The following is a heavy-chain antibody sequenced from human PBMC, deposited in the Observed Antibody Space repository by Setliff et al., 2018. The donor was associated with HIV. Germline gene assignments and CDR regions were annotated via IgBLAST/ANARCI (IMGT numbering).Heavy chain of an antibody. J-gene: IGHJ4*01. V-gene: IGHV4-38-2*01. Sequence: SETLSLTCAVSASSISSDYCWGWIRQPPGKGLEWIGSTHHSGSTCYNPSLNSRVTISVDTSKNHFSLKLRSVTAADTAVYYCARHLLRGYIYIVFDYWGHGTLVTVSS. CDR3: ARHLLRGYIYIVFDY. D-gene: IGHD5-18*01. CDR1: ASSISSDYC. CDR2: THHSGST.